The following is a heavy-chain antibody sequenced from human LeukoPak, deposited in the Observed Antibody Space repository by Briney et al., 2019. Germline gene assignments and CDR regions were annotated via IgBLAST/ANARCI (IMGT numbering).Heavy chain of an antibody. CDR1: GFTFSSYA. CDR2: ISGSGGST. V-gene: IGHV3-23*01. D-gene: IGHD1-26*01. Sequence: GGSLRLSCAASGFTFSSYATSWVRQAPGKGLEWVSAISGSGGSTYYADSVKGRFTISRDNSKNTLHLQMNSLRAEDTAVCYCAKEPASGSCFDYWGQGTLVTVSS. CDR3: AKEPASGSCFDY. J-gene: IGHJ4*02.